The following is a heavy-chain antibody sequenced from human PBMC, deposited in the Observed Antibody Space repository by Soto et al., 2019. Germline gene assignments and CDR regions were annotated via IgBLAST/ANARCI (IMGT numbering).Heavy chain of an antibody. CDR2: INYRGST. CDR3: ARAPSPRGWVAAPFDY. V-gene: IGHV4-34*01. Sequence: SETLSLTCAVFGGSLTGYYWSWVRQPPGKGLEWIGEINYRGSTNYNPSLKSRVTFSVDTSRNQFSLMLTSVTAADTAFYYCARAPSPRGWVAAPFDYWGQGTLVTVSS. D-gene: IGHD2-15*01. CDR1: GGSLTGYY. J-gene: IGHJ4*02.